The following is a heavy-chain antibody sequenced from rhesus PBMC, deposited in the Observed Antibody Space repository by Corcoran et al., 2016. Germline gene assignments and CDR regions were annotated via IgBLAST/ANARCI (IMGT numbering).Heavy chain of an antibody. V-gene: IGHV4-80*01. CDR2: INGNRTSA. CDR3: ARHSPYPYWDFEF. CDR1: GASICSNW. D-gene: IGHD1-44*01. J-gene: IGHJ1*01. Sequence: QVQLQESGPGLVKPSETLSLTCTVSGASICSNWWSWIRQPPGQGLEWLEEINGNRTSADSTPSLTRQVTISKEASKNQFSLKRSSVPAADTAVYYWARHSPYPYWDFEFWGQGALVTVSS.